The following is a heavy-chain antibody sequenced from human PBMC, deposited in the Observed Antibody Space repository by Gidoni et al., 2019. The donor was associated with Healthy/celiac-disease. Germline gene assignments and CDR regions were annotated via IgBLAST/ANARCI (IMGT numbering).Heavy chain of an antibody. CDR3: ARGAPLSYYDFWSGYYRKIEGEGYYYYGMDV. Sequence: AVYGGSFSGYYWSWIRQPSGKGLGWIGEINHSGSTNYNPSLKRRVTISVDTSKNQFSLKLSSVTAADTAVYYCARGAPLSYYDFWSGYYRKIEGEGYYYYGMDVWGQGTTVTASS. CDR1: GGSFSGYY. D-gene: IGHD3-3*01. V-gene: IGHV4-34*01. J-gene: IGHJ6*02. CDR2: INHSGST.